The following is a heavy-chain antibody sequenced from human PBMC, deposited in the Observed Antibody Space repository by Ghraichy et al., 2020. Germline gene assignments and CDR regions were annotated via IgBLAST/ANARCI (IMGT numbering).Heavy chain of an antibody. CDR2: ISSSSSYI. CDR3: ARDDADWSLNIYYGMDV. CDR1: GFTFSTYN. J-gene: IGHJ6*02. D-gene: IGHD3-9*01. Sequence: GGSLGLSCAASGFTFSTYNINWVRQAPGRGLEWVSSISSSSSYIYYADSVKGRFTISRDNAKNSLYLQMNSLRAEDTAVYYCARDDADWSLNIYYGMDVWGQGTTVTVSS. V-gene: IGHV3-21*01.